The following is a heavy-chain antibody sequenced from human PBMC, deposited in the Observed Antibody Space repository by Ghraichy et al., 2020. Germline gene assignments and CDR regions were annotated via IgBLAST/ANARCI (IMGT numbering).Heavy chain of an antibody. CDR2: VHYSGGS. V-gene: IGHV4-59*08. Sequence: ETLSLTCSVSGGSIRPHYWSWIRQPPGKGLEWIGYVHYSGGSDYDPSLQSRVSISVDTSKNQFSLTLTSVTAADTAVYYCARRGRGYSLYYYGLDVWGRGTTVTVSS. CDR1: GGSIRPHY. D-gene: IGHD5-18*01. CDR3: ARRGRGYSLYYYGLDV. J-gene: IGHJ6*02.